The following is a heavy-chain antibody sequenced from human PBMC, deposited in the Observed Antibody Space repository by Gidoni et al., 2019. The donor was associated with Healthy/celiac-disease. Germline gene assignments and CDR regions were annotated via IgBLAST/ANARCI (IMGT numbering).Heavy chain of an antibody. J-gene: IGHJ4*02. Sequence: EVQLVESGGGLVQPGGSLRLSCAASGFTFSSYSMNWVRQAPGKGLEWVSYISSSSSTIYYADSVKGRFTISRDNAKNSLYLQMNSLRAEDTAVYYCAGHYDFWSGTYPNFDYWGQGTLVTVSS. V-gene: IGHV3-48*01. D-gene: IGHD3-3*01. CDR3: AGHYDFWSGTYPNFDY. CDR2: ISSSSSTI. CDR1: GFTFSSYS.